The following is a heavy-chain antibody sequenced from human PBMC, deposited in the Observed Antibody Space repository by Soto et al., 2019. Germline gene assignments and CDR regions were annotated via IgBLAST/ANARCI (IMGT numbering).Heavy chain of an antibody. CDR2: ISGSGGST. D-gene: IGHD2-15*01. V-gene: IGHV3-23*01. Sequence: GGSLRLSCAASGFTFSSYAMSWVRQAPGKGLEWVSAISGSGGSTYYADSVKGRFTISRDNSKNTLYLQMNSLRAEDTAVYYCAKQKRTGYLVAATFFDYWGQGTLVTVSS. J-gene: IGHJ4*02. CDR3: AKQKRTGYLVAATFFDY. CDR1: GFTFSSYA.